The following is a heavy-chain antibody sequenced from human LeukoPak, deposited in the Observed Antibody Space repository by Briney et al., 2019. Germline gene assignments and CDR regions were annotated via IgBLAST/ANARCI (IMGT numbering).Heavy chain of an antibody. CDR1: GYIFTTYA. V-gene: IGHV1-3*01. Sequence: GASVKVSCKAFGYIFTTYAIHWVRQAPGQRLEWMGWINAGNDNTKYSQKFQGRVTITRDTSASTAYMELSSLRSEDTAVYYCARGYDSSGYYPYWGQGTLVTVSS. CDR2: INAGNDNT. CDR3: ARGYDSSGYYPY. J-gene: IGHJ4*02. D-gene: IGHD3-22*01.